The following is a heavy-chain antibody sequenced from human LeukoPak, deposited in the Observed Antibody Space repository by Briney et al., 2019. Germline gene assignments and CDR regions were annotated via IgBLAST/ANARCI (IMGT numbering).Heavy chain of an antibody. CDR2: YDPEEGET. Sequence: ASVKVSCKVSGHSLSELSMHWVRQAPGEGLEWMGGYDPEEGETVYAQRSQGRVTMTEDTSTDTAYMELSSLGSEDTAIYYCATDLAPVRGIHWGQGTLVTVSS. J-gene: IGHJ4*02. CDR1: GHSLSELS. D-gene: IGHD3-16*02. CDR3: ATDLAPVRGIH. V-gene: IGHV1-24*01.